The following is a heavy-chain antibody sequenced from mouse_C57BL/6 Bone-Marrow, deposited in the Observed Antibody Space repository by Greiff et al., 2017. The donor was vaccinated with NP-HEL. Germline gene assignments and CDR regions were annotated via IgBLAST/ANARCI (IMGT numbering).Heavy chain of an antibody. Sequence: QVQLQQPGAELARPGASVKLSCKASGYTFTSYGISWVKQRTGQGLEWIGEIYPRSGNTYYNEKFKGKATLTADKSSSTAYMELRSLTSEDSAVYFCARVGLPWFAYWGQGTLVTVSA. CDR2: IYPRSGNT. D-gene: IGHD2-4*01. V-gene: IGHV1-81*01. J-gene: IGHJ3*01. CDR1: GYTFTSYG. CDR3: ARVGLPWFAY.